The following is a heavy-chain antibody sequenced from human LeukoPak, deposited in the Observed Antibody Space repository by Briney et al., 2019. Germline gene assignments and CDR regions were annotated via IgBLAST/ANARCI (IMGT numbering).Heavy chain of an antibody. Sequence: GASVKVSCKASGGAFSSYAISWVRQAPGQGLEWMGRIIPILGIANYAQKFQGRVTITADKSTSTAYMELSSLRSEDTAVYYCARDGYGDYVEVGWFDPWGQGTLVTVSS. J-gene: IGHJ5*02. CDR1: GGAFSSYA. CDR3: ARDGYGDYVEVGWFDP. CDR2: IIPILGIA. D-gene: IGHD4-17*01. V-gene: IGHV1-69*04.